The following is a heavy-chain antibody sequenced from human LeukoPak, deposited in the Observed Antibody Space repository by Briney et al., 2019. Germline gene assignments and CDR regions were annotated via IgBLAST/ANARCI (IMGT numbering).Heavy chain of an antibody. V-gene: IGHV4-59*01. D-gene: IGHD1-1*01. CDR1: RDSISRYI. CDR3: ARAHSNNWHVDY. J-gene: IGHJ4*02. Sequence: PSETLSLTCTDSRDSISRYIWCWIRQPPGKGLEWIGYVYYNGNSDYNPSLKSRVSMSIDTSKNQLSLKLSSVTAADTAAYYCARAHSNNWHVDYWGQGTLVSVSS. CDR2: VYYNGNS.